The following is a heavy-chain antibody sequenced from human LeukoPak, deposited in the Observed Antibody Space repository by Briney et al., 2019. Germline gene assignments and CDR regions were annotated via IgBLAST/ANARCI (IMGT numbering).Heavy chain of an antibody. CDR1: GGSISSYY. J-gene: IGHJ6*03. CDR2: IYYSGTT. Sequence: SETLSLTCTVSGGSISSYYWSWIRQPPGKGLEWIGYIYYSGTTNYNPSLKSRVTISVDTSKNQFSLKLSSVTAADTAVYYCARGLYAASNMDVWGKGTTVTVSS. CDR3: ARGLYAASNMDV. V-gene: IGHV4-59*01. D-gene: IGHD2/OR15-2a*01.